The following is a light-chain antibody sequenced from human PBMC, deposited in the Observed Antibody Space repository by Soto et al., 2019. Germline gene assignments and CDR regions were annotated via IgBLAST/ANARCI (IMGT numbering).Light chain of an antibody. V-gene: IGKV3-15*01. Sequence: IVMPPSPATLSLSFGERGTLPCKASQSIRSSLAWYQHKPGKAPRLLIYDASNRAIGIPARFSGSGSGTELTLTISSLQSEDIAVYHCQQYNNWPPTSGHGTRLEIK. CDR1: QSIRSS. CDR2: DAS. CDR3: QQYNNWPPT. J-gene: IGKJ5*01.